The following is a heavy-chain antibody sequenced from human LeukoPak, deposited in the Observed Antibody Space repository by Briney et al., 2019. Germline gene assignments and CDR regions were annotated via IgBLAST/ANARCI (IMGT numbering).Heavy chain of an antibody. Sequence: ASVKVSCKASGYTFTGYNMHWVRPAPGQGLEWMGWINPNSGGTNYAQKFQGRVTMTRGTSINTAYMELGRLTSDDTAVYYCTKEGVEGYWGQGTLVTVSS. CDR1: GYTFTGYN. J-gene: IGHJ4*02. V-gene: IGHV1-2*02. CDR3: TKEGVEGY. CDR2: INPNSGGT.